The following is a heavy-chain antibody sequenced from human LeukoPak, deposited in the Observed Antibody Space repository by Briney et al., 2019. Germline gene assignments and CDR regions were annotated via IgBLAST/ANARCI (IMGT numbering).Heavy chain of an antibody. CDR1: GFPFSSYW. CDR3: ARGTAATAGIDY. D-gene: IGHD6-25*01. Sequence: PGGSLRLSCTASGFPFSSYWMLWVRHAPGKGLVWVSQINTDGASTTYGDPARGRFTTSRDNAKNTLYLQMNRLRVEDTAVYYCARGTAATAGIDYWGQGTLVTVSS. J-gene: IGHJ4*02. V-gene: IGHV3-74*01. CDR2: INTDGAST.